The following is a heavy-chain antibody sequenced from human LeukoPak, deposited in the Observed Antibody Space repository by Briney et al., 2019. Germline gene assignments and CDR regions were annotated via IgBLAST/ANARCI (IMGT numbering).Heavy chain of an antibody. Sequence: SETLPLTCSVSGGSISRSSYYWGWIRQPPGKGLEWSGSIYYSGSTYYNPSLKSRVTISADTSKNQFSLKLSSVTAEDTAVYYCASGPRPFDYWGQGTLVTVSS. CDR1: GGSISRSSYY. CDR3: ASGPRPFDY. V-gene: IGHV4-39*01. CDR2: IYYSGST. J-gene: IGHJ4*02.